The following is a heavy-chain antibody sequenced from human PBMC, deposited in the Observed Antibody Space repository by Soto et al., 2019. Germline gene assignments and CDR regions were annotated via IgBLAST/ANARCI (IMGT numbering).Heavy chain of an antibody. Sequence: QVQLVQSGAEEKKPGASVKVSCKASGYTFTSYAMHWVRQAPRQRLEWMGWINAGNGNTKYSQKFQGRVTITRDTSASTAYMELSSLRSEDTAVYYCARSIVVVTALDYWGHGTLVTVSS. CDR3: ARSIVVVTALDY. CDR1: GYTFTSYA. V-gene: IGHV1-3*05. J-gene: IGHJ4*01. CDR2: INAGNGNT. D-gene: IGHD2-21*02.